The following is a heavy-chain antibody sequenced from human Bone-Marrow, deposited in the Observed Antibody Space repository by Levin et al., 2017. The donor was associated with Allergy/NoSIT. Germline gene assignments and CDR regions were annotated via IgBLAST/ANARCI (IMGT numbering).Heavy chain of an antibody. J-gene: IGHJ5*01. CDR3: VHERVQLWPGSGEGWVDP. Sequence: SGPTLVKPTQTLTLTCSFSGFSLSTVGVGVGWIRQTPGKAPKWLALIYWDDGKRYRPSLKSRLTITKDTSKNQVVLTMANMDPVDTATYYCVHERVQLWPGSGEGWVDPWGQGTLVTVSS. CDR1: GFSLSTVGVG. V-gene: IGHV2-5*02. CDR2: IYWDDGK. D-gene: IGHD3-10*01.